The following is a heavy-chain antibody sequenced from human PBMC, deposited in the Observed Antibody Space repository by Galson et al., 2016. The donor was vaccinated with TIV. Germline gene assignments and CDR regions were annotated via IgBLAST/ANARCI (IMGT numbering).Heavy chain of an antibody. CDR2: LSGGATNT. J-gene: IGHJ4*02. D-gene: IGHD6-25*01. CDR1: GFRFNEYE. Sequence: SLRLSCAASGFRFNEYEMSWVRQAPGKGLEWVSALSGGATNTYYSDSVKGWFTISRDNSQNKVFLEMDSLRVDDTAVYYCAKDRGYFEGFDHWGPGTLVTASS. CDR3: AKDRGYFEGFDH. V-gene: IGHV3-23*01.